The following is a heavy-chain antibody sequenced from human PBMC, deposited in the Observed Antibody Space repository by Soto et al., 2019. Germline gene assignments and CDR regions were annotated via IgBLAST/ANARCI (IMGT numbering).Heavy chain of an antibody. CDR3: ARGVLNYYYDSIGYYY. J-gene: IGHJ4*02. Sequence: ASVKVSCKASGYTFTSYDINWVRQATGQGLEWMGWMNPSSGNTGYAQKFQGRVTMTRNTSISTAYMELSSLRSEDTAVYYCARGVLNYYYDSIGYYYWGQGTLVTVSS. V-gene: IGHV1-8*01. D-gene: IGHD3-22*01. CDR2: MNPSSGNT. CDR1: GYTFTSYD.